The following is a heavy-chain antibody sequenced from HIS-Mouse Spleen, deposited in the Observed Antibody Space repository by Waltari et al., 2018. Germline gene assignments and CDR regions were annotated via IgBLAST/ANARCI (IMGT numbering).Heavy chain of an antibody. J-gene: IGHJ4*02. D-gene: IGHD6-13*01. V-gene: IGHV4-39*07. Sequence: QLQLQESGPGLVKPSETLSLTCTVPGGPISSRSYYWGWIRQPPGKGLEWIGSIYYSGSTYYNPSLKSRVTISVDTSKNQFSLKLSSVTAADTAVYYCARLAAAGTYWGQGTLVTVSS. CDR2: IYYSGST. CDR3: ARLAAAGTY. CDR1: GGPISSRSYY.